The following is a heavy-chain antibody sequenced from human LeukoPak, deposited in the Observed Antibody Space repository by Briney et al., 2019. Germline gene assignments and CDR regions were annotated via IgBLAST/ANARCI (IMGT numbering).Heavy chain of an antibody. V-gene: IGHV3-30*03. CDR2: IPYHGSEK. J-gene: IGHJ3*02. D-gene: IGHD3-22*01. Sequence: GRSLRLSCAASGFTLSSAGMHWVRQTPGKGLEWVAVIPYHGSEKHYADSVRGRFTISRDISKNTLHLQMNSLRAEDTAVYYCARCRSAWLLKIDAFDIWGQGTVVTVSS. CDR1: GFTLSSAG. CDR3: ARCRSAWLLKIDAFDI.